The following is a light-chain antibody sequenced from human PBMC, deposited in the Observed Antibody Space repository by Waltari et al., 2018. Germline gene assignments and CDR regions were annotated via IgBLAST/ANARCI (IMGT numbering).Light chain of an antibody. Sequence: EIVLTQSPATLSLSPGDRATLSCRASQDVKSNELAWYQQKPGQAPRLLIYDTSTRATGIPDRFSGSGSGTDFILTISRLEAEDFVLYYCQQYGTPLTFGGGTKVEIK. CDR2: DTS. CDR3: QQYGTPLT. V-gene: IGKV3-20*01. CDR1: QDVKSNE. J-gene: IGKJ4*01.